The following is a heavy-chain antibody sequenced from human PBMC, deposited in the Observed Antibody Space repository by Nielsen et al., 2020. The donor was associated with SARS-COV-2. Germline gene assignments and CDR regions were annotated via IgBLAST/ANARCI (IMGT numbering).Heavy chain of an antibody. CDR2: IYYSGST. D-gene: IGHD3-22*01. CDR1: GGSISSSSYY. CDR3: ARHDSSGYYRGPAYYFDY. Sequence: SETLSLTCTVSGGSISSSSYYWGWIRQPPGKGLEWIGSIYYSGSTYYNPSLKSRVTISVDTSKNQFSLKLSSVTAADTAVYYCARHDSSGYYRGPAYYFDYWGQGTLVTVSS. V-gene: IGHV4-39*01. J-gene: IGHJ4*02.